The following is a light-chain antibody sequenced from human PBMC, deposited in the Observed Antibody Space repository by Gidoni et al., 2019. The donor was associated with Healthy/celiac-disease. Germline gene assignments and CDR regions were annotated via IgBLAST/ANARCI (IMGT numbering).Light chain of an antibody. J-gene: IGKJ5*01. CDR2: AAS. V-gene: IGKV1-39*01. CDR3: QQSYSTPPT. CDR1: QSISSY. Sequence: IQRTQSPSSLSASVGDRVTITCRASQSISSYLNWYQQKPGKAPKLLIYAASSLQSGVPSRFSGSGSGTDFTLTISSLQPEDFATYYCQQSYSTPPTFGQGTRLEIK.